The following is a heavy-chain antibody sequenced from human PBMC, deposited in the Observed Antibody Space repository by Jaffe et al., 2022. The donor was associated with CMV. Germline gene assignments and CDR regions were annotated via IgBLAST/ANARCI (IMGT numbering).Heavy chain of an antibody. V-gene: IGHV3-53*02. J-gene: IGHJ3*02. CDR1: GFMVSSNS. Sequence: EVQLVETGGGLIQPGESLRLSCAASGFMVSSNSMSWVRQAPGKGLEWVSLIYGGGSTYYTDSVKGRFTISRDNSKNTLSLQMNNLRAEDTAVYYCARVVVWAFDIWGPGTMVNVSS. D-gene: IGHD3-16*01. CDR3: ARVVVWAFDI. CDR2: IYGGGST.